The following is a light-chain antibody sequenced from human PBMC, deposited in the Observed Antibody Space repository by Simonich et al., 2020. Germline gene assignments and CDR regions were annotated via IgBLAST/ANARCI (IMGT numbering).Light chain of an antibody. J-gene: IGKJ2*01. Sequence: DIQMTQSPSSLSASVGDRVTITCQASQDISNYLNWYQQKPGKAPKLLIYDASNLETGVPSRVSGSGSGTDFTFTISSLQPEDIATYYCQQYDNLPPYTCGQGTKLEIK. CDR2: DAS. V-gene: IGKV1-33*01. CDR3: QQYDNLPPYT. CDR1: QDISNY.